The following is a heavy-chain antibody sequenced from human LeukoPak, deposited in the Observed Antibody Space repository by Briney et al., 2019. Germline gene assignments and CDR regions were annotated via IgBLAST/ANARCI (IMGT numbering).Heavy chain of an antibody. J-gene: IGHJ4*02. V-gene: IGHV1-18*01. CDR3: ARDDSDLGYCSGGSCSFDY. CDR1: GYTFTSYG. D-gene: IGHD2-15*01. CDR2: ISAYNGNT. Sequence: ASVKVSCKASGYTFTSYGISWVRQAPGQGLEWMGWISAYNGNTNYAQKLQGRVTMTTDTSTSTAYMELRSLRSDDTGVYYCARDDSDLGYCSGGSCSFDYWGQGTLVTVSS.